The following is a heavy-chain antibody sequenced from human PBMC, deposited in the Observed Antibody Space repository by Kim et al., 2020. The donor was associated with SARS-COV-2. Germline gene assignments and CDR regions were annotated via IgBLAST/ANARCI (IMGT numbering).Heavy chain of an antibody. J-gene: IGHJ4*02. CDR1: GGSFSGYY. V-gene: IGHV4-34*01. Sequence: SETLSLTCAVYGGSFSGYYWSWIRQPPGKGLEWIGEINHSGSTNYNPSLKSRVTISVDTSKNQFSLKLSSVTAADTAVYYCARGIRIAAAGYFDYWGKGT. D-gene: IGHD6-13*01. CDR2: INHSGST. CDR3: ARGIRIAAAGYFDY.